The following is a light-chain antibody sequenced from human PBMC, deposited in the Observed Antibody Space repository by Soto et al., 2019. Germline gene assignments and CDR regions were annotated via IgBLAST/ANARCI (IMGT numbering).Light chain of an antibody. V-gene: IGLV2-8*01. CDR1: SSDIGGYNY. J-gene: IGLJ3*02. Sequence: QSVLTQPPSASGSPGQSVTISCTGTSSDIGGYNYVSWYRQHPGKAPKLMIFEDNKRPSGVPDRVSGSKFGNTASLTVSGVENEDEADYYSTAFAGRKNLLFGRGTKLTVL. CDR2: EDN. CDR3: TAFAGRKNLL.